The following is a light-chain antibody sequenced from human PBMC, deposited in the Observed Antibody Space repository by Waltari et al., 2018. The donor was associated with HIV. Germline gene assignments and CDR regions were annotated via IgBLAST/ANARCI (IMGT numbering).Light chain of an antibody. CDR2: GPS. CDR3: QQCLVWPRT. J-gene: IGKJ2*02. V-gene: IGKV3D-15*01. Sequence: EIVLTQSPDTLSMSPGERATLPCRPSLNVHDYLAWYQHKPGQAPRLLIYGPSTRAADISPRFSGSASVTEFTLTVTSLHVEDFAFYYGQQCLVWPRTFGPGTKVQI. CDR1: LNVHDY.